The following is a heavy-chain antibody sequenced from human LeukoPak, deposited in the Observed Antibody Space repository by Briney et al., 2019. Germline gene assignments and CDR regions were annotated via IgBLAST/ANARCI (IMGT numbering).Heavy chain of an antibody. CDR3: ASITMVRGLFDY. J-gene: IGHJ4*02. D-gene: IGHD3-10*01. CDR2: ISYDGSNK. CDR1: GFTFSSYA. Sequence: GRSLRLSCAASGFTFSSYAMHWVRQAPGKGLEWVAVISYDGSNKYYADSVKGRFTISRDNSKNTLYLQMNSLRAEDTAVYYCASITMVRGLFDYWGQGTLVTVSS. V-gene: IGHV3-30-3*01.